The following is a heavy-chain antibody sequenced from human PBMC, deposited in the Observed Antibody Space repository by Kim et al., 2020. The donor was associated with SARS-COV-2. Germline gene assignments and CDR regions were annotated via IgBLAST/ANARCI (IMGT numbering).Heavy chain of an antibody. V-gene: IGHV3-13*04. J-gene: IGHJ5*02. CDR3: VRGRWYSSSSGWFDP. Sequence: GGSLRLSCEASGFTFSNYDMHWVRQATGKGLEWVSAIGSAGETYYPGSVKGRFIISRENAKNSMYLQMNSLRVGDTGVYYCVRGRWYSSSSGWFDPWGQGTLVTVSS. CDR2: IGSAGET. D-gene: IGHD6-6*01. CDR1: GFTFSNYD.